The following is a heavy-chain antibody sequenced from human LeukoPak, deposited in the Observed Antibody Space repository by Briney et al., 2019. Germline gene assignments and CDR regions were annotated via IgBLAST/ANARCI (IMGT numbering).Heavy chain of an antibody. CDR1: GGTFSSYA. J-gene: IGHJ4*02. CDR3: ARGISSSWYQDY. V-gene: IGHV1-69*01. Sequence: SVKVSCKASGGTFSSYAISWVRQAPGQGLEWMGGIIPIFGTANYAQKFQGRVTITADESTSTAYMELSSPRSEDTAVYYCARGISSSWYQDYWGQGTLVTVSS. D-gene: IGHD6-13*01. CDR2: IIPIFGTA.